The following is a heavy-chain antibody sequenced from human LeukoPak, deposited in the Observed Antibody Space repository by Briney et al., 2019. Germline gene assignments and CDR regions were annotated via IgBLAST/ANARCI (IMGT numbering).Heavy chain of an antibody. J-gene: IGHJ4*02. CDR1: GYTFTSYG. Sequence: ASVKVSCKASGYTFTSYGISWVRQAPGQGLEWMGWISAYNGNTNYVQKLQGRVTMTTDTSTSTAYMELRSLGSDDTAVYYCARVGDGYNKRGSYYFDYWGQGTLVTVSS. D-gene: IGHD5-24*01. V-gene: IGHV1-18*01. CDR2: ISAYNGNT. CDR3: ARVGDGYNKRGSYYFDY.